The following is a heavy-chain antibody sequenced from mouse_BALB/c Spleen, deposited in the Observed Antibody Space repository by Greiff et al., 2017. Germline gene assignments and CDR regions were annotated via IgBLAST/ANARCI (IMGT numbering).Heavy chain of an antibody. V-gene: IGHV14-3*02. CDR2: IDPANGNT. CDR3: ARRGYYGNFAMDY. J-gene: IGHJ4*01. Sequence: VQLQQSGAELVKPGASVKLSCTASGFNIKDTYMHWVKQRPEQGLEWIGRIDPANGNTKYDPKFQGKATITADTSSNTAYLQLSSLTSEDTAVYCSARRGYYGNFAMDYGGQGTSVTVSS. D-gene: IGHD2-1*01. CDR1: GFNIKDTY.